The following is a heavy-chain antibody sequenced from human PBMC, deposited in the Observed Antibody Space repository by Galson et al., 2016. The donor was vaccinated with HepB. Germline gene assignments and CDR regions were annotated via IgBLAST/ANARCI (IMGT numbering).Heavy chain of an antibody. D-gene: IGHD3-10*01. Sequence: PALVKPTQTLTLTCAFSGFSLNRDATGVSWIRQPPGKGLEWLARIDWEDDKFFLASLKTRLSISKDTSKNQVVLTLTNVDPADTATYFCAREHSRGGIALDVWGQGTTVTVSS. CDR2: IDWEDDK. CDR3: AREHSRGGIALDV. CDR1: GFSLNRDATG. V-gene: IGHV2-70*04. J-gene: IGHJ6*02.